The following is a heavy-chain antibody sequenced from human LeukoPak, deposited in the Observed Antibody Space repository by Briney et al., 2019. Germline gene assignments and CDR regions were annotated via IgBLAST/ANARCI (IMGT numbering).Heavy chain of an antibody. V-gene: IGHV1-18*04. CDR3: AREDRSGGSCYSLSLTPVFHVFDI. Sequence: GASVKVSCKASGYTFTGYYMHWVRQAPGQGLEWMGWISAYNGNTNYAPKLQGRVTMTTDTSTSTAYMELRSLRADDTAVYYCAREDRSGGSCYSLSLTPVFHVFDIWGQGTMVTVSS. CDR1: GYTFTGYY. CDR2: ISAYNGNT. J-gene: IGHJ3*02. D-gene: IGHD2-15*01.